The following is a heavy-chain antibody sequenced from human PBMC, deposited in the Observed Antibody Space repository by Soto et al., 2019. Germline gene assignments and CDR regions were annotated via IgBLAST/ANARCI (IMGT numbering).Heavy chain of an antibody. V-gene: IGHV1-69*13. CDR3: AGNLQSGRWLQSHFDY. CDR2: IIPIFGTA. J-gene: IGHJ4*02. CDR1: GGTFSSYA. Sequence: GPSVKVSCKASGGTFSSYAISWVRQAPGQGLEWMGGIIPIFGTANYAQKFQGRVTITADESTSTAYMELSSLRSEDTAVYYCAGNLQSGRWLQSHFDYWGQGTLVTVSS. D-gene: IGHD2-15*01.